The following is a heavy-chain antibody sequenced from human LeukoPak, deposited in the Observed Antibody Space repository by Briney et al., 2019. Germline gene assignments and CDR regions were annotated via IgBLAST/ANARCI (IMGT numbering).Heavy chain of an antibody. CDR2: ISSSSSYI. J-gene: IGHJ4*02. CDR1: GFTFSSYS. CDR3: ARAKSYSGYYFDY. Sequence: GGSLRLSCAASGFTFSSYSMNWVRQAPGKGLEWVSSISSSSSYIYYADSVKGRFTIPRDNAKNSLYLQMSSLRAEDTAVYYCARAKSYSGYYFDYWGQGTLVTVSS. D-gene: IGHD6-13*01. V-gene: IGHV3-21*01.